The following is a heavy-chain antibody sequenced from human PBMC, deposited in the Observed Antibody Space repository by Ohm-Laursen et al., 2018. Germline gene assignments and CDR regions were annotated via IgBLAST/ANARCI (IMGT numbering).Heavy chain of an antibody. CDR1: GFTFDDNA. CDR3: AKDPPFDP. V-gene: IGHV3-9*01. Sequence: SSLRLSCTASGFTFDDNAMHWIRQAPGKGLEWVSGISWNGDNTGYADSVKGRFTVSRDNAKNSLYLQMNSLRAEDTAFYYCAKDPPFDPWGEGTLVTVSS. CDR2: ISWNGDNT. J-gene: IGHJ5*02.